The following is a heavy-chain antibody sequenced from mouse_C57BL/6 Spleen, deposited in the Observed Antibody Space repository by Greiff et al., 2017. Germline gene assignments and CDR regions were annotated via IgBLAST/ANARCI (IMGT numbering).Heavy chain of an antibody. Sequence: EVQLVESGAGLVQPGGSLRLSCAASGFTFTDYYMIWVRQPPGQALEWLGFIRNKANGYTSEYNASVKGRFTISRDNSQSILYTQMNALRTEDSAKYYCEKYSRHAMDYWGQGTSVTVSS. CDR3: EKYSRHAMDY. V-gene: IGHV7-3*01. CDR1: GFTFTDYY. CDR2: IRNKANGYTS. J-gene: IGHJ4*01.